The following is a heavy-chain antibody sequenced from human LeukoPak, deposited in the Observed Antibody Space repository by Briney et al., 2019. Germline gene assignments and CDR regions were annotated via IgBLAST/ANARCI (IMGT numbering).Heavy chain of an antibody. Sequence: GASVKVSCKASGYTFTSYGISWVRQAPGQGLEWMGWISAYNGNTNYAQKLQGRVTMTTDTSTSTAYMGLRSLRSDDTAVYYCARGKDSGLRFLEGSRPRAFDIWGQGTMVTVSS. J-gene: IGHJ3*02. CDR3: ARGKDSGLRFLEGSRPRAFDI. D-gene: IGHD3-3*01. CDR1: GYTFTSYG. CDR2: ISAYNGNT. V-gene: IGHV1-18*01.